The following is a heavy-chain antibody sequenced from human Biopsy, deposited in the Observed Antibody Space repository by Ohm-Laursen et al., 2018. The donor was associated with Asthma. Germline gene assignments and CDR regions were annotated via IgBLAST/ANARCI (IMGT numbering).Heavy chain of an antibody. CDR1: GFSLSTRAMC. J-gene: IGHJ5*02. CDR3: ALSQDSGFDDHSPSWFDP. D-gene: IGHD3-9*01. CDR2: IDSDADK. Sequence: TQTLTLTHTFSGFSLSTRAMCVTWIRQPPGKALEWLALIDSDADKYYNRSLRTRLTISKGTSKNLVVLTMTNMDPVDSGTYYCALSQDSGFDDHSPSWFDPWGQGTLVTVSS. V-gene: IGHV2-70*12.